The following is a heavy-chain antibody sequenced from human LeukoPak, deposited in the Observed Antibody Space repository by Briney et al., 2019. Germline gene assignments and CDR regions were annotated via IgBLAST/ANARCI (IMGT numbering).Heavy chain of an antibody. CDR1: GYPINSGYY. CDR3: ATLAAAGRLDY. D-gene: IGHD6-13*01. J-gene: IGHJ4*02. V-gene: IGHV4-38-2*01. CDR2: IYHSGST. Sequence: SETLSLTCAVSGYPINSGYYWGWIRQPPGKGLEWIGSIYHSGSTYYNPSLKSRVTISVDRSKNQFSLRLSSVTAADTAVYYCATLAAAGRLDYWGQGTLVTVSS.